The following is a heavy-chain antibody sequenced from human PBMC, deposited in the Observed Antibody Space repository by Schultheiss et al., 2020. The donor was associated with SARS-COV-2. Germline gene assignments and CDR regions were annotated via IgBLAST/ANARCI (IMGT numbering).Heavy chain of an antibody. CDR1: GFTFSSYG. Sequence: GGSLRLSCAASGFTFSSYGMHWVRQAPGKGLEWVAVIWYDGSNKYYADSVKGRFTISRDNSKNTLYLQMNSLRAEDTAVYYCATAKVGHSSSSRRVWWFDPWGQGTLVTVSS. J-gene: IGHJ5*02. CDR3: ATAKVGHSSSSRRVWWFDP. D-gene: IGHD6-13*01. V-gene: IGHV3-33*08. CDR2: IWYDGSNK.